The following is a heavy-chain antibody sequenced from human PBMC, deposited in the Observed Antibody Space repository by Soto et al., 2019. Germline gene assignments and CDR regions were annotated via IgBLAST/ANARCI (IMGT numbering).Heavy chain of an antibody. D-gene: IGHD2-15*01. V-gene: IGHV1-18*01. CDR3: ARVRGDIVVVVAAAQFDY. J-gene: IGHJ4*02. Sequence: QVQVVQSGAEVKKPGTSVKVSCKASGYTFTSYGISWVRQAPGQGLEWMGWISAYNGNTNYAQKLQGRVTMTTDTSTSTAYMELRSLRSDDTAVYYCARVRGDIVVVVAAAQFDYWGQGTLVTVSS. CDR1: GYTFTSYG. CDR2: ISAYNGNT.